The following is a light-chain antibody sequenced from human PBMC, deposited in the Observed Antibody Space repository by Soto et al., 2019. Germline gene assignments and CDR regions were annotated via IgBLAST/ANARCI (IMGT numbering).Light chain of an antibody. CDR2: GAS. J-gene: IGKJ3*01. V-gene: IGKV1-9*01. Sequence: IQLTQSPSSLSASMGDRVTITCRASQGIINYLAWYQQKPGKAPQLLIYGASTLQGGVPSRFSGSGSWTDFTLTVSSLQPEDLAIYYCQQLFTYPPTFGPGTKVDIK. CDR1: QGIINY. CDR3: QQLFTYPPT.